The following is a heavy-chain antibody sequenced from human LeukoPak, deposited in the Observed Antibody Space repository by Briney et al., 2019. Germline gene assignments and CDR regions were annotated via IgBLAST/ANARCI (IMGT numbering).Heavy chain of an antibody. Sequence: ASVKVSCKASGYTFTGYYMHWVRQAPGQGLEWMGWINPNSGGTNYAQKFQGRVTMTRDTSISTAYMELSRLRSDDTAVYYCARCKRRGGDCYSLLYWGQGTLVTVSS. CDR3: ARCKRRGGDCYSLLY. V-gene: IGHV1-2*02. J-gene: IGHJ4*02. CDR2: INPNSGGT. D-gene: IGHD2-21*02. CDR1: GYTFTGYY.